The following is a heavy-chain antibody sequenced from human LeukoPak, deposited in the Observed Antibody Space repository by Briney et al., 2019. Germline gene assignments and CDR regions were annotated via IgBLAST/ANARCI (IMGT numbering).Heavy chain of an antibody. CDR2: IYYSGST. V-gene: IGHV4-39*01. CDR3: ARHDGMMGAYSFPSWDY. Sequence: PSETLSLTCTVSGDSISSSNCYWSWIRQPPGEGLEWIGSIYYSGSTYYNSSLKSRVTISVDTSKNQFSLKLTSVTAADTAVYYCARHDGMMGAYSFPSWDYWGQGTLVTVSS. CDR1: GDSISSSNCY. J-gene: IGHJ4*02. D-gene: IGHD1-26*01.